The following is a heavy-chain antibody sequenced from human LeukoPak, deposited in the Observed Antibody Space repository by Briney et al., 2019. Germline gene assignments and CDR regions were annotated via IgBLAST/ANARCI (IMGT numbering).Heavy chain of an antibody. V-gene: IGHV3-23*01. CDR2: ISGSGGST. J-gene: IGHJ4*02. Sequence: QPGGSLRLSCAASGFTFSSYAMSWVRQAPGKGLEWVSAISGSGGSTYYADSVKGRFPISRDNSKNMLYLQMNSLRAEDTAVYYCAKDTALMTVTTYDYWGQGTLVTVSS. CDR1: GFTFSSYA. CDR3: AKDTALMTVTTYDY. D-gene: IGHD4-17*01.